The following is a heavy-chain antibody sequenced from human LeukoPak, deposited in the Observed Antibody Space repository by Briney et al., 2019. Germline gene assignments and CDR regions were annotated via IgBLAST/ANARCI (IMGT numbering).Heavy chain of an antibody. D-gene: IGHD3-22*01. Sequence: ASVKVSCKASGYIFTSYGIAWVRQAPGQGLEWMGWISVQNGNTDFAQKLQGRVTMTTDTSTSTAYMELRSLRSDDTAVYYCARDRGYYESSGYYHYFDYWGQGTLDTVSS. J-gene: IGHJ4*02. V-gene: IGHV1-18*01. CDR1: GYIFTSYG. CDR3: ARDRGYYESSGYYHYFDY. CDR2: ISVQNGNT.